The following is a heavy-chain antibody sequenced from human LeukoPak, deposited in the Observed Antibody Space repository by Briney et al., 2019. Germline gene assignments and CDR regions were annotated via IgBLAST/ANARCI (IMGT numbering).Heavy chain of an antibody. CDR2: ISSSGSTI. CDR1: GFTFSSYE. D-gene: IGHD2-2*01. V-gene: IGHV3-48*03. Sequence: GGSLRLSCAASGFTFSSYEMNWVRQAPGKGLEWVSYISSSGSTIYYADSVKGRFTISRDNAKNSLYLQMNSLRAEDTAVYYCARGRDIVVVPAARDFAYWGQGTLVTVSS. CDR3: ARGRDIVVVPAARDFAY. J-gene: IGHJ4*02.